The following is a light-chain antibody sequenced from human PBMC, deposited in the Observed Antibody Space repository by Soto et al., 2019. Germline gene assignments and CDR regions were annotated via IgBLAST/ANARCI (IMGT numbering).Light chain of an antibody. V-gene: IGKV1-39*01. CDR3: QQSYSTPFT. J-gene: IGKJ3*01. Sequence: DIQMTQSPSSLSASVGDRITITCRASQDISSYLNWYQQKGGKAPKLLMYAASSLQSGVPSRFSGSGSGTDFTLTITYLQPEDFATYYCQQSYSTPFTFGPGTKVDIK. CDR1: QDISSY. CDR2: AAS.